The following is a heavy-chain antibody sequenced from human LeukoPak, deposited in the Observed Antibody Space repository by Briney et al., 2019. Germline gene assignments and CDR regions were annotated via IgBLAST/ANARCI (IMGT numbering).Heavy chain of an antibody. D-gene: IGHD3-3*01. Sequence: QPGGSLRLSSVASGFTFGKYWMSWVRQAPGKGLEWVANIKLDGSEKNYVDSVKGRFTISRDNTKNSLYLQMNSLRAEDTAVFYCARDQYDTWSRRGNFDSWGQGTLVIVSS. V-gene: IGHV3-7*03. J-gene: IGHJ4*02. CDR2: IKLDGSEK. CDR3: ARDQYDTWSRRGNFDS. CDR1: GFTFGKYW.